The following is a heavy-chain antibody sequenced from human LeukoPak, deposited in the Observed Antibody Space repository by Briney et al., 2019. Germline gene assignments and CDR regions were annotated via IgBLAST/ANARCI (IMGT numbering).Heavy chain of an antibody. V-gene: IGHV3-21*01. CDR1: GFTLSSYS. J-gene: IGHJ4*02. CDR3: ARGGDGYNSDLDY. Sequence: GGSLRLSCAASGFTLSSYSMNWVRQAPGKGLEWVSSISSSSSYIYYADSVKGRFTISRDNAKNSLCLQMNSLRAEDTAMYYCARGGDGYNSDLDYWGQGTLVTVSS. CDR2: ISSSSSYI. D-gene: IGHD5-24*01.